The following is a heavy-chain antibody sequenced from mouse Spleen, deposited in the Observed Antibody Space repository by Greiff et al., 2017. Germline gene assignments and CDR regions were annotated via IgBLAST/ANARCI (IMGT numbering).Heavy chain of an antibody. CDR3: TRYDGAY. Sequence: VKLQQSGAELVRPGASVTLSCKASGYTFTDYEMHWVKQTPVHGLEWIGAIDPETGGTAYNQKFKGKAILTADKSSSTAYMELRSLTSEDSAVYYCTRYDGAYWGQGTLVTVSA. CDR1: GYTFTDYE. J-gene: IGHJ3*01. CDR2: IDPETGGT. D-gene: IGHD2-3*01. V-gene: IGHV1-15*01.